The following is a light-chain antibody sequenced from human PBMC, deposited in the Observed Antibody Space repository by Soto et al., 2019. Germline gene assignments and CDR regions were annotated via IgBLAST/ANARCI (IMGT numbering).Light chain of an antibody. CDR2: DVS. Sequence: QSALTQPASVSGSPGKSITISCTGTSSDVGGYNYVSWYQQHPGKAPKLMIYDVSNRPSGVSNRFSGSKSGNTASLTISGLQAEDEADYYCSSYTSSSTLVFGGGTKVT. CDR1: SSDVGGYNY. J-gene: IGLJ2*01. V-gene: IGLV2-14*01. CDR3: SSYTSSSTLV.